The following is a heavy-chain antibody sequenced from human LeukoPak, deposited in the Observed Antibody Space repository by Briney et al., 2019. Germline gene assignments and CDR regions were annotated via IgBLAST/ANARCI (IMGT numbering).Heavy chain of an antibody. D-gene: IGHD2/OR15-2a*01. Sequence: SETLSLTCTVSGGSISSYYWSWIRQPPGKGLEWIGYIYYSGSTNYNPSLKSQVTISVDTSKNQFSLKLSSVTAADTAVYYCAGHHPRNTVDFWGQGTLVTVSS. CDR3: AGHHPRNTVDF. CDR1: GGSISSYY. CDR2: IYYSGST. V-gene: IGHV4-59*08. J-gene: IGHJ4*02.